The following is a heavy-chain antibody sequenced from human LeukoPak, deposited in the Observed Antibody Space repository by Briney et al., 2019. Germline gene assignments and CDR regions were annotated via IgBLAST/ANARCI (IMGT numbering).Heavy chain of an antibody. J-gene: IGHJ4*02. D-gene: IGHD3-10*01. V-gene: IGHV1-8*01. CDR1: GYTFTSYD. CDR2: MNPNSGNT. CDR3: ATQGSITMVRGVIILDY. Sequence: ASVKVSCKASGYTFTSYDINWVRQATGQGLEWMGWMNPNSGNTGYAQKFQGRVTMTRNTSISTAYMELSSLRSEDTAVYYCATQGSITMVRGVIILDYWGQGTLVTVSS.